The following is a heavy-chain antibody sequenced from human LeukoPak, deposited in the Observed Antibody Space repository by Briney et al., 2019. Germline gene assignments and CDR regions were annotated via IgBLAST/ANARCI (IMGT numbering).Heavy chain of an antibody. Sequence: GGSPRLSCAPSGYSFSSSSMNWVRPALGEGLEWDSSISSSSSYIYYAGSVKGRFTIARDNAKNSLYLQMNSLRAEDTAVYYCARSDFWKGYWGQGTLVTVSS. CDR3: ARSDFWKGY. V-gene: IGHV3-21*01. CDR1: GYSFSSSS. D-gene: IGHD3-3*01. J-gene: IGHJ4*02. CDR2: ISSSSSYI.